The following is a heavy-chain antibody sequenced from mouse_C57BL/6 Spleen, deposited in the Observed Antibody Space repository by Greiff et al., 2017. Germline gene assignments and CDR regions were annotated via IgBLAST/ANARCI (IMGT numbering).Heavy chain of an antibody. V-gene: IGHV10-1*01. Sequence: EVQLVESGGGLVQPKGSLTLSCAASGFSFNTYAMNWVRQAPGKGLEWVARIRSKSNNYATYYADSVKDRFTISRDDSESMLYLQMNNLKTEDTAMYYCVRHEDYYGYYAMDYWGQGTAVTVSS. CDR1: GFSFNTYA. CDR3: VRHEDYYGYYAMDY. CDR2: IRSKSNNYAT. J-gene: IGHJ4*01. D-gene: IGHD1-1*01.